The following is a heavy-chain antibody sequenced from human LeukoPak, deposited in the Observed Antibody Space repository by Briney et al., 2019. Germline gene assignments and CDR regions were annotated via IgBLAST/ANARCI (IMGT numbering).Heavy chain of an antibody. V-gene: IGHV3-11*01. D-gene: IGHD2-2*01. CDR3: ATTRGGYQYDAFNI. J-gene: IGHJ3*02. CDR2: MSSSGSTI. CDR1: GFTFSDYY. Sequence: GESLRLSCAASGFTFSDYYMTWIRQAPGKGLEWVSYMSSSGSTIYYADSVKGRFTVSRDNAKNSLYLQMNSLRAEDTAVYYCATTRGGYQYDAFNIWGQGTMVTVSS.